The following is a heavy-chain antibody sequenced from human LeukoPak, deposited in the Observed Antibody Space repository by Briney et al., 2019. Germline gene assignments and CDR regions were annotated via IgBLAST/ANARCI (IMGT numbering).Heavy chain of an antibody. CDR2: VNLQGST. V-gene: IGHV4-4*02. J-gene: IGHJ4*02. CDR3: AREGGPYRPLDY. Sequence: PGGSLRLSCAASGFTFSSYWMHWVRQAPGKGLEWIGEVNLQGSTNYNPSLMGRVAISVDTSENHISLQLTSVTAADTAVYHCAREGGPYRPLDYSGQGTLVTVSS. CDR1: GFTFSSYW.